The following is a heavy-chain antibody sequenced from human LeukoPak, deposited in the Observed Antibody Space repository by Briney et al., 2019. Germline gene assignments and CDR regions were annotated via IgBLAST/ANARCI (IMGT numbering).Heavy chain of an antibody. CDR3: ARGRATGRSGGDY. CDR2: ISSSGSSSI. V-gene: IGHV3-11*04. CDR1: GFTFSDYY. D-gene: IGHD3-9*01. Sequence: GGSLRLSCAASGFTFSDYYMSWIRQAPGKGLEWVSHISSSGSSSIYYADSVKGRFTISRDNAENSLYLQMNSLRDEDTAVYYCARGRATGRSGGDYWGQGTLVTVSS. J-gene: IGHJ4*02.